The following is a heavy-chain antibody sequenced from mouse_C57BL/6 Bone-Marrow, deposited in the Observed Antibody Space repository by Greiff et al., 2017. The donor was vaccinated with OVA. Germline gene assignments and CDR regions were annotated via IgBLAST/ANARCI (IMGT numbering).Heavy chain of an antibody. V-gene: IGHV1-76*01. CDR3: AREGDPGTPFAY. CDR2: IYPGSGNT. D-gene: IGHD4-1*01. Sequence: QVHVKQSGAELVRPGASVKLSCKASGYTFTDYYINWVKQRPGQGLEWIARIYPGSGNTYYNEKFKGKATLTAEKSSSTAYMQLSSLTSEDSAVYFCAREGDPGTPFAYWGQGTLVTVSA. J-gene: IGHJ3*01. CDR1: GYTFTDYY.